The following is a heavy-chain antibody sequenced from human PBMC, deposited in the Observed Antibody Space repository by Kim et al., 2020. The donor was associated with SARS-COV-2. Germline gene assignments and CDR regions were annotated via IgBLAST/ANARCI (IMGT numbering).Heavy chain of an antibody. CDR3: ARDIGINLDLWFGPNGMDV. J-gene: IGHJ6*02. V-gene: IGHV3-30*04. CDR2: ISYDGSNK. CDR1: GFTFSSYA. Sequence: GGSLRLSCAASGFTFSSYAMHWVRQAPGKGLEWVAVISYDGSNKYYADSVKGRFTISRDNSKNTLYLQRNSLRAEDTAVYYCARDIGINLDLWFGPNGMDVWGQGTTVTVSS. D-gene: IGHD3-10*01.